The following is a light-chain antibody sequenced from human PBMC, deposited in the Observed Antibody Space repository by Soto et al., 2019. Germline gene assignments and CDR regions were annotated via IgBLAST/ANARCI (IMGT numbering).Light chain of an antibody. CDR1: SSDVGGYKY. CDR3: FSHRGGDSHV. CDR2: EVS. V-gene: IGLV2-14*01. Sequence: QSALTQPASVSGSPGQSITISCTGTSSDVGGYKYVSWYQQHPDKAPKLIIFEVSNRPSGISSRFSGSKSGNTASLTISGLQAEDEADYYCFSHRGGDSHVFGTGTKLTVL. J-gene: IGLJ1*01.